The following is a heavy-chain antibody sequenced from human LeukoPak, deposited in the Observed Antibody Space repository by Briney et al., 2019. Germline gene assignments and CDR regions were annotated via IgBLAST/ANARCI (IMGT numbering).Heavy chain of an antibody. CDR3: AKYISDSGAYYAFDY. V-gene: IGHV3-23*01. Sequence: GASLRLSCAASGFTFSKYAMTWVRQAPGKGLELVSAITVSSTITYYAGSVKGRFTISRDDSKNTLFLQMDSLRAEDTALYYCAKYISDSGAYYAFDYWGQGTLVTVSS. CDR1: GFTFSKYA. D-gene: IGHD3-10*01. CDR2: ITVSSTIT. J-gene: IGHJ4*02.